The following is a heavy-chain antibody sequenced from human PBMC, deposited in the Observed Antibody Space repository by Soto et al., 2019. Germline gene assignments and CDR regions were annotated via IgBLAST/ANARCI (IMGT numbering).Heavy chain of an antibody. CDR1: GGSFSPNY. CDR2: IYYGGTT. D-gene: IGHD3-10*01. CDR3: ARLGRYYQSLDT. Sequence: PSETLSLTCNVSGGSFSPNYWSWTRQPPGKGLEWVGYIYYGGTTSYNPSLKSRVTISLETSKSQFSLRLTAVTAADTAVYYCARLGRYYQSLDTWGPGTLVTVSS. V-gene: IGHV4-59*08. J-gene: IGHJ5*01.